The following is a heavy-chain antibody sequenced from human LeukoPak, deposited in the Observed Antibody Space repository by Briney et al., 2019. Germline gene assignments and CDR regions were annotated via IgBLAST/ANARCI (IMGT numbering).Heavy chain of an antibody. J-gene: IGHJ6*02. CDR2: IYYGGST. Sequence: PSETLSLTCTVSGGSISSYYWSWIRQPPGKGLEWIGYIYYGGSTNYNASLKSRVTISVDTSKNHFSLKLSSVTAADTAVYYCATDFYGMDVWGQGTTVTVSS. CDR1: GGSISSYY. CDR3: ATDFYGMDV. V-gene: IGHV4-59*01.